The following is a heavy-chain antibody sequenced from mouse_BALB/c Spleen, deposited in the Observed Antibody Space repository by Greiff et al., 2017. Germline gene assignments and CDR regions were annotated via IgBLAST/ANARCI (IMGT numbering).Heavy chain of an antibody. CDR3: ARTGTYPYFDV. CDR2: ISSGGSYT. J-gene: IGHJ1*01. D-gene: IGHD3-2*01. V-gene: IGHV5-6*01. Sequence: EVQGVESGGDLVKPGGSLTLSCAASGFTFSSYGMSWVRQTPDKRLEWVATISSGGSYTYYPDSVKGRFTISRDNAKNTLYLQMSSLKSEDTAMYYCARTGTYPYFDVWGAGTTVTVSS. CDR1: GFTFSSYG.